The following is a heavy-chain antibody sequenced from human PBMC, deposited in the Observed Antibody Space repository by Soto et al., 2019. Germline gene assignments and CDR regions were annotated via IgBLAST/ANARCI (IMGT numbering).Heavy chain of an antibody. CDR3: ARERDGSSWSSAESLQY. CDR1: GGTFSSYA. J-gene: IGHJ1*01. CDR2: IIPIFGTA. V-gene: IGHV1-69*13. D-gene: IGHD6-13*01. Sequence: EASVKVSCKASGGTFSSYAISWVRQAPGQGLEWMGGIIPIFGTANYAQKFQGRVTITADESTSTAYMELRSLRSDDTAVFYCARERDGSSWSSAESLQYWGQGTLVTVSS.